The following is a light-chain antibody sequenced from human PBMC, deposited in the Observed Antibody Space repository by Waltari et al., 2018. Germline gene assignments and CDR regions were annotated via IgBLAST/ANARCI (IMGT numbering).Light chain of an antibody. CDR1: SSDVGAYNY. Sequence: QSALTQPASVSGSPAQSITISCTGTSSDVGAYNYVSWFQQHPGKAPKLLIYEVSNRPSGVSSRFSGSRSGNTASLTISGLQAEDEADYYCSAYRGSSALVFGTGTKVTVL. CDR3: SAYRGSSALV. CDR2: EVS. V-gene: IGLV2-14*01. J-gene: IGLJ1*01.